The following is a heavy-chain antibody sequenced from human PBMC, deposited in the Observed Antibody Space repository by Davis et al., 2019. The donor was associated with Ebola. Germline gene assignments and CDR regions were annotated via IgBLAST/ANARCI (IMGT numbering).Heavy chain of an antibody. V-gene: IGHV6-1*01. CDR1: GDIISTSSGA. CDR2: TYYASKWYI. D-gene: IGHD5-12*01. CDR3: AKGWLRTGFDY. J-gene: IGHJ4*02. Sequence: HSQTLSLTCAISGDIISTSSGAWNWIRQSPSRGLEWLGRTYYASKWYIDYAVSVKSRITINLDTSKNQFSLQLNSVTPEDTAVYYCAKGWLRTGFDYWGQGTLVTVSS.